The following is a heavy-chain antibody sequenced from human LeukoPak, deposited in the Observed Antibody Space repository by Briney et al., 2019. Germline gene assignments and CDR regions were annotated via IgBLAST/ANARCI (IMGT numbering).Heavy chain of an antibody. CDR1: GFTFGDYA. CDR3: TRLTNYGGNPSFDY. Sequence: GGSLRLSCTASGFTFGDYAMSWVRQAPGKGLEWVGFIRSKAYGGTTEYAASVKGRFTISRDDSISIAYLQMNSLKTEDTAVYYCTRLTNYGGNPSFDYWGQGTLVTVSS. V-gene: IGHV3-49*04. D-gene: IGHD4-23*01. J-gene: IGHJ4*02. CDR2: IRSKAYGGTT.